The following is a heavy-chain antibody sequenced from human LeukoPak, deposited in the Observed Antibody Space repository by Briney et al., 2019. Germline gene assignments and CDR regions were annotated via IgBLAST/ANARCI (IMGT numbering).Heavy chain of an antibody. J-gene: IGHJ6*02. V-gene: IGHV1-69*04. CDR2: IIPILGIA. Sequence: ASVKVSCKASGGTFSSYAISWVRQAPGQGLEWMGRIIPILGIANYAQKFQGRVTITADKSTSTAYMELSSLRSEDTAVYYCARAYYGSGSYYPYYYYGMDVWGQGTTVTVSS. CDR1: GGTFSSYA. CDR3: ARAYYGSGSYYPYYYYGMDV. D-gene: IGHD3-10*01.